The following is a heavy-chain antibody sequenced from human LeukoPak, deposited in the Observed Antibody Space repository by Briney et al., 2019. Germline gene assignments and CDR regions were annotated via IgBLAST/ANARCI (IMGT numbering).Heavy chain of an antibody. D-gene: IGHD3-3*01. Sequence: PGGSLRLSCAASGFTFSSYWMSWVRQAPGKGLEWVANIKQGGSEKYYVDSVKGRFTISRDNAKNSLYLQMNSLRAEDTAVYYCARDRIWDFWSGYYYNWFDPWGQGTLVTVSS. CDR1: GFTFSSYW. CDR2: IKQGGSEK. V-gene: IGHV3-7*01. J-gene: IGHJ5*02. CDR3: ARDRIWDFWSGYYYNWFDP.